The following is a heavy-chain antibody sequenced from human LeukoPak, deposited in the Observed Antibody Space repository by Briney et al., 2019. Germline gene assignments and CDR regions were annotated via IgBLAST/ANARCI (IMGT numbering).Heavy chain of an antibody. CDR3: AKEDLYYYDSSGYYPSSFGY. V-gene: IGHV3-23*01. CDR1: GFTFSSYA. D-gene: IGHD3-22*01. CDR2: ISGSGGST. J-gene: IGHJ4*02. Sequence: QPGGSLRLSCAASGFTFSSYAMSWVRQAPGKGLEWVSAISGSGGSTYYADSVKCRFTISRDNSKNTLYLQMNSLRAEDTAVYYCAKEDLYYYDSSGYYPSSFGYWGQGTLVTVSS.